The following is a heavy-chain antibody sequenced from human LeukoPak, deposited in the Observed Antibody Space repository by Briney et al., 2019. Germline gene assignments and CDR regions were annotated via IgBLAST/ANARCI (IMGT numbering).Heavy chain of an antibody. V-gene: IGHV1-46*01. CDR1: GYTFTNYY. D-gene: IGHD3-9*01. CDR2: INPSGGST. Sequence: ASVKVSCKASGYTFTNYYIHWVRQAPGQGLEWMGIINPSGGSTSYAQKFQGRVTMTRDTSTSTVYMELSSLRSEDTAVYYCARESSQYYDILTGYYPFDYWGQGTLVTVSS. CDR3: ARESSQYYDILTGYYPFDY. J-gene: IGHJ4*02.